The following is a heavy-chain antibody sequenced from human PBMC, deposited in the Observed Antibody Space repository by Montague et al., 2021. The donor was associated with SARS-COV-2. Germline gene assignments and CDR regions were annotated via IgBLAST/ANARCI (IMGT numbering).Heavy chain of an antibody. D-gene: IGHD3-10*01. CDR3: ARERRGSFYFDY. CDR2: LYIGENT. V-gene: IGHV3-53*01. J-gene: IGHJ4*02. CDR1: GFAVSSNH. Sequence: SLRLSWAASGFAVSSNHMTWVRQAPGKGLEWVAVLYIGENTYYADSVKGRFTVSRDNSKNSVYLQMNNLRAEDTAVYYCARERRGSFYFDYWGQGTLATVSS.